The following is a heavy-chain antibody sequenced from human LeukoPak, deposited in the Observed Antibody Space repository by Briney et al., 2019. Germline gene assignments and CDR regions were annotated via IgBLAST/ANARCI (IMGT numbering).Heavy chain of an antibody. CDR3: AKRDGYNSKPLKE. CDR2: ISGSGSST. CDR1: GFTFSSYA. V-gene: IGHV3-23*01. D-gene: IGHD5-24*01. J-gene: IGHJ4*02. Sequence: GGSLRLTCAASGFTFSSYAMSWVRQAPGKGLEWVSAISGSGSSTYYADSVRGRFTISRDNSKNTLYLQMNSLRAEDTALYYCAKRDGYNSKPLKEWGQGTPVTVSS.